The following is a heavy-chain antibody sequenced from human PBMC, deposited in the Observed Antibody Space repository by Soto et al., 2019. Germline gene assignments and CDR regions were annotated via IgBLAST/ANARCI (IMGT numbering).Heavy chain of an antibody. V-gene: IGHV3-30*04. Sequence: GGSLRLSCAASGFTFSSYAMHWVRQAPGKGLEWVAVISYDGSNKYYADSVKGRFTISRDNSKNTLYLQMNSLRAEDTAVYYCARGYCSGGSCYYYYYGMDVWGQGTTVTVSS. CDR2: ISYDGSNK. D-gene: IGHD2-15*01. J-gene: IGHJ6*02. CDR3: ARGYCSGGSCYYYYYGMDV. CDR1: GFTFSSYA.